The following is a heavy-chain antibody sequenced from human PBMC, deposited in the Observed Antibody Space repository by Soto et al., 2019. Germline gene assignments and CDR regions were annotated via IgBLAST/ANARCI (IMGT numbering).Heavy chain of an antibody. D-gene: IGHD6-13*01. CDR1: GGSISSYY. V-gene: IGHV4-59*01. J-gene: IGHJ6*02. CDR2: IYYSGST. CDR3: ARACSSSWDYYYGMDV. Sequence: SETLSLTCTVSGGSISSYYWSWIRQPPGKGLEWIGYIYYSGSTNYNPSLKSRVTISVDTSKNQFSLKLSSVTAADTAVYYCARACSSSWDYYYGMDVWGQGTTVTVSS.